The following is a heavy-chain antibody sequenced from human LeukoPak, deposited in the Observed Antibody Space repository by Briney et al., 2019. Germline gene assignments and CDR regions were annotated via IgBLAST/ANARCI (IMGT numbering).Heavy chain of an antibody. CDR3: ARDVGAAGTFGDY. V-gene: IGHV1-46*01. D-gene: IGHD6-13*01. J-gene: IGHJ4*02. CDR2: INPDGGRI. CDR1: GYALSSHY. Sequence: ASVKVSCKTSGYALSSHYVHWVRQAPGQGLEWMGIINPDGGRINYAQKFKGRVAMTMDTSTRTFYMELSSLRSDDTAVHYCARDVGAAGTFGDYWGQGTLVVVSS.